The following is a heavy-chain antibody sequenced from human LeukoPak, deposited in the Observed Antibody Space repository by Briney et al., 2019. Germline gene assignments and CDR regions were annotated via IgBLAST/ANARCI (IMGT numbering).Heavy chain of an antibody. J-gene: IGHJ6*03. Sequence: GASVKVSCKASGYTFTGYYMHWVRQAPGQGLEWMGWINPNSGGTNYAQKFQGRVTMTRDTSISTAYMELSRLRSEDTAVYYCARDNGGTAMAYYYYYYMDVWGKGTTVIISS. CDR3: ARDNGGTAMAYYYYYYMDV. CDR1: GYTFTGYY. V-gene: IGHV1-2*02. D-gene: IGHD5-18*01. CDR2: INPNSGGT.